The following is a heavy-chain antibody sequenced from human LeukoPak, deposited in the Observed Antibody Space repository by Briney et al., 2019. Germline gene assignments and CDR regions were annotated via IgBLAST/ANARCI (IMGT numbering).Heavy chain of an antibody. CDR3: ARLYVDIVATISPEAYFDY. D-gene: IGHD5-12*01. V-gene: IGHV4-39*01. J-gene: IGHJ4*02. CDR1: GGSISSSGYY. CDR2: VYYSGSS. Sequence: PSETLSLTCTVSGGSISSSGYYWGWIRQPPGKEVEWIGSVYYSGSSFYNPSLKSRVTISVDTSSKNQFSLKLSSVTAADTAVYYCARLYVDIVATISPEAYFDYWDQGTLVTVSS.